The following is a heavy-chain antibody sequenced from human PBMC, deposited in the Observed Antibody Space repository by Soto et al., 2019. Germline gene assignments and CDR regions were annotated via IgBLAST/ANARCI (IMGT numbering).Heavy chain of an antibody. V-gene: IGHV1-69*13. D-gene: IGHD3-22*01. J-gene: IGHJ4*02. CDR2: IIPVFQTA. CDR1: GVLFSRDP. CDR3: ARGGSGYTWFNEF. Sequence: SVKVSWKASGVLFSRDPISWVRKIPGQGLEWMGGIIPVFQTAYYTQRFQGRVTITADESTNTAYMELSSLRSEDTAIYYCARGGSGYTWFNEFWGQGTPVTVSS.